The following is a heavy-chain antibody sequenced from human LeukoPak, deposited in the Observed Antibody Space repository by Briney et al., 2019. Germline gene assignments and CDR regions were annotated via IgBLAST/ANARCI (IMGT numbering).Heavy chain of an antibody. CDR2: ISVYTGNT. J-gene: IGHJ4*02. D-gene: IGHD3-10*01. Sequence: ASVKVSCKASGYTFTNYGISWVRQAPGQGLEWMGWISVYTGNTNYAQKIQGRVTLTTDTSSSAAYMELRTLTSDDTAVYYCAKGQLWFGEFSYFDYWGQGTLVTVSS. CDR1: GYTFTNYG. V-gene: IGHV1-18*01. CDR3: AKGQLWFGEFSYFDY.